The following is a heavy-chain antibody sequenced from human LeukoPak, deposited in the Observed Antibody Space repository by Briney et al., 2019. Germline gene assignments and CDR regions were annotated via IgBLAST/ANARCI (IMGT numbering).Heavy chain of an antibody. CDR3: ARGGYYDYVWGSYRFAY. CDR1: GGSFSGYY. D-gene: IGHD3-16*02. CDR2: INHSGST. J-gene: IGHJ4*02. V-gene: IGHV4-34*01. Sequence: PSETLSLTCAVYGGSFSGYYWSWIRQPPGKGLEWIGKINHSGSTNYNPSLKSRVTISVDTSKNQFSLKLSSVTAADTAVYYCARGGYYDYVWGSYRFAYWGQGTLVTVSS.